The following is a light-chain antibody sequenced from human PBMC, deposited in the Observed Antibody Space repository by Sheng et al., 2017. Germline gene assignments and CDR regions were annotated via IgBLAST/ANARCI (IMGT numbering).Light chain of an antibody. Sequence: EIVMTQSPATLSVSPGERATLSCRASQTVNSNLVWYQQAPGQAPRLLIYGASTRATGVPARFSGSGSGTEFTLTISSLQSEDFAVYYCQQYNNWPRTFGQGTKVEIK. CDR2: GAS. V-gene: IGKV3-15*01. J-gene: IGKJ1*01. CDR3: QQYNNWPRT. CDR1: QTVNSN.